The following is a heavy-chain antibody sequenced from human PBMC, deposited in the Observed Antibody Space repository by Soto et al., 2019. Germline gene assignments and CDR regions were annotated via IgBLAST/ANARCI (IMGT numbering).Heavy chain of an antibody. CDR2: ISGSGGST. J-gene: IGHJ6*02. Sequence: PGGSLRLSCAASGFTFSSYAMSWVRQAPGKGLEWVSAISGSGGSTYYADSVKGRFTISRDNSKNTLYLQMNSLRAEDTAVYYRTRPDFMYCCGGSCSPGHYNNGMDGWGQGTRVTVSS. CDR1: GFTFSSYA. CDR3: TRPDFMYCCGGSCSPGHYNNGMDG. D-gene: IGHD2-15*01. V-gene: IGHV3-23*01.